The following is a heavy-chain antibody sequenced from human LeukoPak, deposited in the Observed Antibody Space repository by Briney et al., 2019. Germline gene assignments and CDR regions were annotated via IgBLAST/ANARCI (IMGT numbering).Heavy chain of an antibody. D-gene: IGHD3-3*01. Sequence: PSETLSLXCTVSGGSISSSSYYWGWIRQPPGKGLEWIGSIYYSGITYYNPSLKSRVTISVDTSKNQFSLKLSSVTAADTAVYYCARLGVVIDDAFDIWGQGTMVTVSS. J-gene: IGHJ3*02. CDR2: IYYSGIT. CDR3: ARLGVVIDDAFDI. CDR1: GGSISSSSYY. V-gene: IGHV4-39*01.